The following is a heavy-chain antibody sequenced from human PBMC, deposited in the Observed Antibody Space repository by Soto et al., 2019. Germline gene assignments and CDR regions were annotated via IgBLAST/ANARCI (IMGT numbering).Heavy chain of an antibody. D-gene: IGHD6-13*01. V-gene: IGHV1-24*01. CDR3: ALEVRRSNQFDH. J-gene: IGHJ5*02. Sequence: ASGKICCRVSGYTLSELSIHWVRQAPGEGLEWMGGFDLENGETIYAQSFQGRVTMTEESSADTHYMEMSSLRSEDTAVYYCALEVRRSNQFDHWGHGTMVTDSS. CDR2: FDLENGET. CDR1: GYTLSELS.